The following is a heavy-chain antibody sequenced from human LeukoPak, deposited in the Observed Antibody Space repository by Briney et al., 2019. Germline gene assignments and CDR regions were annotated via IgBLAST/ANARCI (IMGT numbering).Heavy chain of an antibody. CDR3: ARHTTGYNSPRDSFNI. D-gene: IGHD1-1*01. Sequence: GGSLRLSCAASGFTVSSNYMSWVRQGPGKGLEWVSVIYSGGSTYYADSVKGRFTISRDNSKNTLFLQMNSLRSEDTAVYYCARHTTGYNSPRDSFNIWGQGTMVTVSS. CDR2: IYSGGST. V-gene: IGHV3-53*05. J-gene: IGHJ3*02. CDR1: GFTVSSNY.